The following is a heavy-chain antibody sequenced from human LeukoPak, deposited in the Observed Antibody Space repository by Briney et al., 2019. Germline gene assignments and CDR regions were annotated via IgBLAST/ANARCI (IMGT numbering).Heavy chain of an antibody. CDR1: GYTLTELS. V-gene: IGHV1-24*01. Sequence: ASVKVTCKVSGYTLTELSMHWVRQAPGKGLEWMGGFDPEDGETIYAQKFQGRVTITADESTSTAYMELSSLRSEDTAVYYCAREVRTVRGALGYWGQGTLVTVSS. J-gene: IGHJ4*02. CDR3: AREVRTVRGALGY. CDR2: FDPEDGET. D-gene: IGHD3-10*01.